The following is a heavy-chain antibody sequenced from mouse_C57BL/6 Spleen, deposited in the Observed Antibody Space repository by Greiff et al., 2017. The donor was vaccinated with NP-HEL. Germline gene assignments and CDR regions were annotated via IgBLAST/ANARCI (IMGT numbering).Heavy chain of an antibody. CDR2: INPNNGGT. CDR1: GYTFTDYN. V-gene: IGHV1-18*01. J-gene: IGHJ3*01. CDR3: ASADVYYGFAY. Sequence: VQLQQSGPELVKPGASVKIPCKASGYTFTDYNMDWVKQSHGKSLEWIGDINPNNGGTIYNQKFKGKATLTVDKSSSTAYMELRSLTSEDTAVYYCASADVYYGFAYWGQGTLVTVSA. D-gene: IGHD2-3*01.